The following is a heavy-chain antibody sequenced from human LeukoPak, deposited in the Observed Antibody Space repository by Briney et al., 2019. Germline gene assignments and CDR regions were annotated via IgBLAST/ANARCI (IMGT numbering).Heavy chain of an antibody. CDR2: INKDGSEK. V-gene: IGHV3-7*01. CDR1: GFTFSHYE. J-gene: IGHJ4*02. CDR3: ARSNSGPDY. Sequence: GGSLRLSCGASGFTFSHYEMNWVRQAPGKGLEWVAIINKDGSEKNYVGSVKGRFTISRDNAKNSLYLQMNSLRAEDTAMYYCARSNSGPDYWGQGTLVIVPS. D-gene: IGHD4-23*01.